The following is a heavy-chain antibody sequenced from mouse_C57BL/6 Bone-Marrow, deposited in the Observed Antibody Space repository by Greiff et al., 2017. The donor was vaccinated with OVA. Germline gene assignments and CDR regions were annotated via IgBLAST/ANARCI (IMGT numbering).Heavy chain of an antibody. CDR2: IRSKSNNYAT. CDR3: VRPTPNWDDYAMDY. Sequence: DVQLVESGGGLVQPKGSLKLSCAASGFSFNTYAMNWVRQAPGKGLEWVARIRSKSNNYATYYADSVKDRLTISRDDSESMLYLQMNNLKTEDTAMYYCVRPTPNWDDYAMDYWGQGTSVTVSS. J-gene: IGHJ4*01. V-gene: IGHV10-1*01. D-gene: IGHD4-1*01. CDR1: GFSFNTYA.